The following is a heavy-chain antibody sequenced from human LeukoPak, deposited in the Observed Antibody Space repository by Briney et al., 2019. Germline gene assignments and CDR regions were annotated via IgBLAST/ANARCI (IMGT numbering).Heavy chain of an antibody. J-gene: IGHJ4*02. Sequence: GGSLRLSCAASGFTFSSYAMHWVRQAPGKGLEWVAVIPYDGSNKYYADSVKGRFTISRDNSKNTLYLQMNSLRAEDTAVYYCARDAYGYWGQGTLVTVSS. CDR2: IPYDGSNK. D-gene: IGHD3-16*01. V-gene: IGHV3-30*04. CDR3: ARDAYGY. CDR1: GFTFSSYA.